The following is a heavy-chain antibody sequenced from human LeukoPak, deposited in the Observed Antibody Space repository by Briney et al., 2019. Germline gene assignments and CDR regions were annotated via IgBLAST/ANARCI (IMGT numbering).Heavy chain of an antibody. CDR3: ARETVARIQRDYYYYGMDV. CDR2: ISGSGGST. Sequence: GGSLRLSCAASGFTFSSYAMSWVRQAPGKGLEWVSAISGSGGSTYYADSVKGRFTISRHNSKNTLYLQMNSLRAEDTAVYYCARETVARIQRDYYYYGMDVWGQGTTVTVSS. J-gene: IGHJ6*02. V-gene: IGHV3-23*01. D-gene: IGHD5-12*01. CDR1: GFTFSSYA.